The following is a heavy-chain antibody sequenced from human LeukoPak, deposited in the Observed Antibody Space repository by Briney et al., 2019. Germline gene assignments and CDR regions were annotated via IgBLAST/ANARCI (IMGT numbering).Heavy chain of an antibody. J-gene: IGHJ5*02. Sequence: SETLSLPCTVSGGSISSYYWSWLRQPAGKGLAWIGRIYTRASTNYDPSLKSRVTMSVDPSKTQFSLKLSSVTAADTAVYYCARNWSYGTIFGSGQTNWIDPWGQGTLVTVSS. CDR1: GGSISSYY. D-gene: IGHD3-3*01. CDR3: ARNWSYGTIFGSGQTNWIDP. CDR2: IYTRAST. V-gene: IGHV4-4*07.